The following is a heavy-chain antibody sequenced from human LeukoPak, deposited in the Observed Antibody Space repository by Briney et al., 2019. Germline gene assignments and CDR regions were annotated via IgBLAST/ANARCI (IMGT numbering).Heavy chain of an antibody. CDR1: GYTFTGYY. V-gene: IGHV1-2*02. CDR2: INPNSGGT. CDR3: ARRYDSSGYYYYFDY. J-gene: IGHJ4*02. Sequence: ASVKVSCKASGYTFTGYYMHWVGQAPGQGLEWMGWINPNSGGTNYAQKFQGRVTMTRDTSISTAYMELSRLRSDDTAVYYCARRYDSSGYYYYFDYWGQGTLVTVSS. D-gene: IGHD3-22*01.